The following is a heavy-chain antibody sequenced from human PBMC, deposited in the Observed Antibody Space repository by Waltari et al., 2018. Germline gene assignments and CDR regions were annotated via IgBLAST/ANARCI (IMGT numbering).Heavy chain of an antibody. J-gene: IGHJ1*01. CDR3: ARSKRAEYFQH. Sequence: QVQLVESGGGVVQPGRSLRLSCAASGFTFSSYAMPWVRQAPGKGLEWVAVISYDGSNKYYADSVKGRFTISRDNSKNTLYLQMNSLRAEDTAVYYCARSKRAEYFQHWGQGTLVTVSS. CDR2: ISYDGSNK. CDR1: GFTFSSYA. V-gene: IGHV3-30-3*01.